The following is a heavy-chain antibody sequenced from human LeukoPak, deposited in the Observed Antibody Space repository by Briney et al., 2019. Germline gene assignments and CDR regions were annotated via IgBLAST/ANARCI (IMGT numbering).Heavy chain of an antibody. Sequence: ASVKVSCKASGYTFTGYYMHWVRQAPGQGLEWMGWINPNSGGTNYAQKFQGRVTMIRDTSISTAYMELSRLRSDDTAVYYCARVLTAAAGKSHFGYWGQGTLVTVSS. CDR1: GYTFTGYY. J-gene: IGHJ4*02. D-gene: IGHD6-13*01. CDR3: ARVLTAAAGKSHFGY. V-gene: IGHV1-2*02. CDR2: INPNSGGT.